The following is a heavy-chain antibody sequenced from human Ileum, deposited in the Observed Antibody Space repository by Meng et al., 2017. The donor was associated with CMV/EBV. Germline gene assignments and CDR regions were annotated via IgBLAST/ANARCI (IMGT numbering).Heavy chain of an antibody. CDR1: GFTFNTYA. Sequence: SLRLSCAASGFTFNTYAFHWVRQAPGKGLEWVALISYTGSKKYYADSVKGRFTISRDNSKNTLYLQMNSLRAEDTAVYYCARDFDYWGQGTLVTVSS. V-gene: IGHV3-30*04. CDR2: ISYTGSKK. J-gene: IGHJ4*02. CDR3: ARDFDY.